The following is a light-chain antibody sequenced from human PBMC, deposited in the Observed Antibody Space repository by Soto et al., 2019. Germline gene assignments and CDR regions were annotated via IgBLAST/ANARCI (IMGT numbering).Light chain of an antibody. Sequence: DIVMTQSPDSLSVSLGERATINFKSSQSVLYSSNNKNFLAWYQQKPGHPPKLLFYWASTRESGVPDRFSGSGSGTDFPLTISSLQAEDVAVYYCQQYHNSPLTFGGGTKVDIK. CDR2: WAS. V-gene: IGKV4-1*01. J-gene: IGKJ4*01. CDR3: QQYHNSPLT. CDR1: QSVLYSSNNKNF.